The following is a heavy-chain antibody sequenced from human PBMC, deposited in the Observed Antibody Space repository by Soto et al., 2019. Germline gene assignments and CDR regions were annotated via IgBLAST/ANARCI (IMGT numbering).Heavy chain of an antibody. CDR1: GGSISSSSYY. D-gene: IGHD6-6*01. J-gene: IGHJ4*02. Sequence: SETLSLTCTVSGGSISSSSYYWGWIRQPPGKGLEWIGGIYYSGSTYYNPSLKSRVTISLDTSKNQFSLKLISVTAADTAVYYCARHLGSSFDYWGQGTLVTVSS. V-gene: IGHV4-39*01. CDR3: ARHLGSSFDY. CDR2: IYYSGST.